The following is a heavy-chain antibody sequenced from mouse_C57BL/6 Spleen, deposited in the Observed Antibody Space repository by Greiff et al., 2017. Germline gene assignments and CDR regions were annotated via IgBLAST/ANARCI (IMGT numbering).Heavy chain of an antibody. Sequence: DVKLVESEGGLVQPGSSMKLSCTASGFTFSDYYMAWVRQVPEKGLEWVANINYDGSSTYYLDSLKSRFIISRDNAKNILYLQMSSLKSEDTATYYCARDDGNSYYAMDYWGQGTSVTVSS. CDR2: INYDGSST. CDR3: ARDDGNSYYAMDY. V-gene: IGHV5-16*01. D-gene: IGHD2-1*01. J-gene: IGHJ4*01. CDR1: GFTFSDYY.